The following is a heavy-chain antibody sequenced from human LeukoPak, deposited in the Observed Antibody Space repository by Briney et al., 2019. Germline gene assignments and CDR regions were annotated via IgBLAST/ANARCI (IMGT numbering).Heavy chain of an antibody. V-gene: IGHV3-23*01. CDR2: ISGSGGST. CDR1: GFTFSTYA. J-gene: IGHJ4*02. D-gene: IGHD1-14*01. Sequence: PGGSLRLSCAASGFTFSTYAMSWVRQAPGKGLEWVSAISGSGGSTFNADSVKGRFTISRDNSKNTLFLQMNSLRAEDTAIYYCAKDHPSGYYFEYWGQGTLVTVSS. CDR3: AKDHPSGYYFEY.